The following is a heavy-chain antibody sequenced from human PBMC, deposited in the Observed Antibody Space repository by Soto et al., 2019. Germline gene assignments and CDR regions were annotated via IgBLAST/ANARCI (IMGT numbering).Heavy chain of an antibody. J-gene: IGHJ4*02. CDR2: ISWNSGSI. V-gene: IGHV3-9*01. D-gene: IGHD3-9*01. Sequence: EVQLVESGGGLVQPGRSPRLSCAASGFTFDDYAMHWVRQAPGKGLEWVSGISWNSGSIGYADSVKGRFTISRDNAKNSLYLQMNSLRAEDTALYYCAKDNYDILTGYYLLWGQGTLVTVSS. CDR3: AKDNYDILTGYYLL. CDR1: GFTFDDYA.